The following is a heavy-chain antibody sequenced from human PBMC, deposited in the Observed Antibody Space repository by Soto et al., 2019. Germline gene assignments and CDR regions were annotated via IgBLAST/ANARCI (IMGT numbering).Heavy chain of an antibody. CDR1: GYTLTELS. CDR2: FDPEDGET. J-gene: IGHJ3*02. V-gene: IGHV1-24*01. CDR3: ATEGELSGWYFHGAFDI. D-gene: IGHD6-19*01. Sequence: ASVKVSCKVSGYTLTELSMHWVRQAPGKGLEWMGGFDPEDGETIYAQKFQGRVTMTEETSTETAYMELSSLRSEDTAVYYCATEGELSGWYFHGAFDIWGQGTMVTVSS.